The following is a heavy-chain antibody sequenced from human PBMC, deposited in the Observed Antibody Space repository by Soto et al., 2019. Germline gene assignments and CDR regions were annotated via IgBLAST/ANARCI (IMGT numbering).Heavy chain of an antibody. D-gene: IGHD3-10*01. Sequence: GESLKISCAASGFTFSSYWMSWVRQAPGKGLEWVANIKQDGSEKYYVDSVKGRFTISRDNAKNSLYLQMNSLRAEDTAVYYCARDGDGSGKDFDYWGQGTLVTVSS. CDR1: GFTFSSYW. V-gene: IGHV3-7*01. CDR3: ARDGDGSGKDFDY. J-gene: IGHJ4*02. CDR2: IKQDGSEK.